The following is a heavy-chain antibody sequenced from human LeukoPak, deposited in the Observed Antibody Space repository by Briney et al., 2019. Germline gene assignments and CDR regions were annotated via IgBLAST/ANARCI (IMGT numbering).Heavy chain of an antibody. CDR3: ASTYYDVLTTLHN. V-gene: IGHV4-39*01. CDR2: LYHSGST. Sequence: SETLSLTCSVSGGYISNRTYYWGWIRQPPGKGLEWIGSLYHSGSTYYNPSLKSRVTISVDTSKNQFSLRLSSVTAADTALYYCASTYYDVLTTLHNWGQGTLVTVSS. D-gene: IGHD3-9*01. CDR1: GGYISNRTYY. J-gene: IGHJ4*02.